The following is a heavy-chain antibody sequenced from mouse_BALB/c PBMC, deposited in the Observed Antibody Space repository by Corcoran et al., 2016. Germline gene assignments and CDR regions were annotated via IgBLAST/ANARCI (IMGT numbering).Heavy chain of an antibody. CDR1: GYTFTNYG. V-gene: IGHV9-3-1*01. CDR3: ARWGYGSSPYYFDY. J-gene: IGHJ2*01. Sequence: QIQLVQSGPELKKPGETVKISCKASGYTFTNYGMNWVKQAPGKGLKWMGWINTYTGEPTYADDFKGRFACSLETSASTAYLQINNLKNEDTATYFCARWGYGSSPYYFDYWGQGTTLTVSS. D-gene: IGHD1-1*01. CDR2: INTYTGEP.